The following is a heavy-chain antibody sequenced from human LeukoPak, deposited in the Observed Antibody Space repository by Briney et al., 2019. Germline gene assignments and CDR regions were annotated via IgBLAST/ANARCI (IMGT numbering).Heavy chain of an antibody. CDR2: ISGSGGST. Sequence: GGSLRLSRAASGFTFSSYAMSWVRQAPGKGLEWVSAISGSGGSTYYADSVKGRFTISRDNSKNTLYLQMNSLRAEDTAVYYCAKGPGIAVAGTEYFQHWGQGTLVTVSS. J-gene: IGHJ1*01. CDR1: GFTFSSYA. CDR3: AKGPGIAVAGTEYFQH. V-gene: IGHV3-23*01. D-gene: IGHD6-19*01.